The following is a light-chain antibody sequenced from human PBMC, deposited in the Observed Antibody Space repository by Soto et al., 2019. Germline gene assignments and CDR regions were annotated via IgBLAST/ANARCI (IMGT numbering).Light chain of an antibody. Sequence: QSVLTQPPSASGTPGQRVTISCSGSTSNIGYNTVHWFQQLPGTAPKLLIFTNNQRPSGIPDRFSGSKSGTSASLAISGLQSEDEADYFCATWDDSLNGWVFGGGTQLTVL. CDR1: TSNIGYNT. J-gene: IGLJ3*02. CDR2: TNN. CDR3: ATWDDSLNGWV. V-gene: IGLV1-44*01.